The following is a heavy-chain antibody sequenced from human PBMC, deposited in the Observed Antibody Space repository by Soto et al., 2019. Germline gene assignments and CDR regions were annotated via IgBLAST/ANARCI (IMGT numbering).Heavy chain of an antibody. CDR1: GFTVSDYY. J-gene: IGHJ4*02. D-gene: IGHD3-16*01. V-gene: IGHV3-72*01. CDR3: ARDTGGSDDY. CDR2: SRNKANSYNT. Sequence: EVQLLQSGGGLCQPGGSMRLSCAASGFTVSDYYMDWVSQVQEKGLEWLGRSRNKANSYNTEYAPSVKGRLSISRDDSKDSMYLQINSLKSEQSAVYYYARDTGGSDDYWGQGALVTVSS.